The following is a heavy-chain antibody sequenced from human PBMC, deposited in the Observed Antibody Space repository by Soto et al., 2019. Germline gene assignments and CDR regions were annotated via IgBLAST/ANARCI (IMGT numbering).Heavy chain of an antibody. J-gene: IGHJ4*02. D-gene: IGHD6-13*01. Sequence: HGESLKISCKGSGYSFTSYWISWVRQVPGKGLEWMGRIDPSDSYTNYSPSFQGHVTISADKSISTAYLQWSSLKASDTAMYYCARHIISRYSSSPWPPHYWGQGTLVTVSS. CDR2: IDPSDSYT. CDR3: ARHIISRYSSSPWPPHY. CDR1: GYSFTSYW. V-gene: IGHV5-10-1*01.